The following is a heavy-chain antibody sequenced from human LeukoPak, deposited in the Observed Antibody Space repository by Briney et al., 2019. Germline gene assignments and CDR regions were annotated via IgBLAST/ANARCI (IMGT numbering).Heavy chain of an antibody. CDR3: AKELDSSGYFDY. D-gene: IGHD3-22*01. CDR2: ISGSGGST. CDR1: GFRFSSYA. J-gene: IGHJ4*02. V-gene: IGHV3-23*01. Sequence: PGGSLRLSCAASGFRFSSYALTWVRQAPGKGLEWVSGISGSGGSTYHADSVKGRFTISRDNSKNTLYLQMNSLRAEDTAVYYCAKELDSSGYFDYWGQGTLVTVSS.